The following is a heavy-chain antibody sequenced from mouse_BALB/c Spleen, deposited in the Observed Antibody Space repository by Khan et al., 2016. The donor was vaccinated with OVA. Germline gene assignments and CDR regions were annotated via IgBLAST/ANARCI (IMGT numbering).Heavy chain of an antibody. CDR2: VSTGGSYT. CDR3: TRLAYYYDREGVAD. Sequence: EVQLVESGGDLVKPGGSLKLSCAASGFTFSTYGMSWVRQTPDKRLEWVATVSTGGSYTYYPDSVKGRFTISRDNAKNTLYLQMSSLKSEDTAMFYWTRLAYYYDREGVADWGQGTLVTVSA. D-gene: IGHD1-1*01. J-gene: IGHJ3*01. V-gene: IGHV5-6*01. CDR1: GFTFSTYG.